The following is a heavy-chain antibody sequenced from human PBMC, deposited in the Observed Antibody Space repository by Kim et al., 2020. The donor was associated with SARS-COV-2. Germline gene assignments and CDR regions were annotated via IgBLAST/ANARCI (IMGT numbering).Heavy chain of an antibody. CDR3: ASAGLSDAFDV. D-gene: IGHD1-1*01. CDR2: IYLSGTA. V-gene: IGHV4-30-4*01. CDR1: GGSINSGDYY. J-gene: IGHJ3*01. Sequence: SETLSLTCSVSGGSINSGDYYFSWIRQAPGKGLECIGYIYLSGTAFYKPSLRSRVTMSVDTSKNQFSLKMTSVTVSDTAVYYCASAGLSDAFDVWGSGTMVIVSS.